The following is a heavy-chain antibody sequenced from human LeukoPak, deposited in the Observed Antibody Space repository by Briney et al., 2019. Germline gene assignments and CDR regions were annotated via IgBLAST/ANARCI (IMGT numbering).Heavy chain of an antibody. Sequence: GGSLRLSCAASGFTFSNYWMHWVRQAPGKGLVWVSRIKGDGSHTIYADSVKGRFTISRDNAKNTLYLQMKSLIAEDTAVYYCVRDWDHFDFDSWGLGTLVTVSS. CDR3: VRDWDHFDFDS. J-gene: IGHJ5*01. CDR2: IKGDGSHT. D-gene: IGHD3-9*01. V-gene: IGHV3-74*01. CDR1: GFTFSNYW.